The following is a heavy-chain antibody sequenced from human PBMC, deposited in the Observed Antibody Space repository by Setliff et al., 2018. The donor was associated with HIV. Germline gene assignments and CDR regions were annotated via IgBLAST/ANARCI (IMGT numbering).Heavy chain of an antibody. CDR2: IWYDGNNK. D-gene: IGHD3-10*01. CDR3: AREISEITMVRGVTYYYYGMDV. Sequence: GGSLRLSCAASGITFSNYGMHWVRQAPGKGLEWVAVIWYDGNNKYYADSVKGRFTISRDNSKNTLYLQMNSLRAEDTAVYYCAREISEITMVRGVTYYYYGMDVWGQGTTVTVSS. CDR1: GITFSNYG. J-gene: IGHJ6*02. V-gene: IGHV3-33*08.